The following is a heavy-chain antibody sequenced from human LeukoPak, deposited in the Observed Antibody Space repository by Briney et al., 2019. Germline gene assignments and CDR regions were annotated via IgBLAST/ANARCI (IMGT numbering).Heavy chain of an antibody. CDR3: VRLGSGSYPDY. CDR2: MYPDDSDT. D-gene: IGHD1-26*01. V-gene: IGHV5-51*01. Sequence: GESLKISCQGSGYRFTNYWIGWVRQMPGKGLECTGIMYPDDSDTTYSPSFQGQVTISADKSISTAYLQWSSLKASDTAMYYCVRLGSGSYPDYWGQGTLVTVSS. CDR1: GYRFTNYW. J-gene: IGHJ4*02.